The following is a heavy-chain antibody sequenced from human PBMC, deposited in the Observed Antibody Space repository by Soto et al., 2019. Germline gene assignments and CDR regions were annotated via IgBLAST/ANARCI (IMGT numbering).Heavy chain of an antibody. CDR1: GFTVSSNY. D-gene: IGHD3-3*01. CDR2: IYSGGST. CDR3: AVNDFWSGYYTYYYMDV. V-gene: IGHV3-66*01. J-gene: IGHJ6*03. Sequence: GGSLRLSCAASGFTVSSNYMSWVRQAPGKGLEWVSVIYSGGSTYYADSVKDRFTISRDNSKNTLYLQMNSLRAEDTAVYYCAVNDFWSGYYTYYYMDVWGKGTTVTVSS.